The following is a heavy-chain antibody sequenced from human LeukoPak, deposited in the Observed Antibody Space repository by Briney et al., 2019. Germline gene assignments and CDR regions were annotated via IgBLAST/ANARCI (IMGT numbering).Heavy chain of an antibody. V-gene: IGHV3-7*03. CDR1: GFTFSSYW. J-gene: IGHJ4*02. CDR2: IKQDGSEK. D-gene: IGHD1-26*01. Sequence: PGGSLRLSCAASGFTFSSYWMSWVRQAPGKGLEWVANIKQDGSEKYYVDSVKGRFTISRDNAKNSLYLQMNSLRAEDMALYYCAKGGALGPYYFDYWGQGTLVTVSS. CDR3: AKGGALGPYYFDY.